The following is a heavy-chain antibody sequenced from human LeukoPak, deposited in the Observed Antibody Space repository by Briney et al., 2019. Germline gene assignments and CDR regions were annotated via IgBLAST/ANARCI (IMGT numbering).Heavy chain of an antibody. V-gene: IGHV4-30-2*01. CDR1: GGSISSGGYY. J-gene: IGHJ3*02. CDR3: AREQPLYYDILTGYYKGAFDI. Sequence: SQTLSLTCTVSGGSISSGGYYWSWIRQPPGKGLEWIGYISQSGSTYYNPSLKSRVTISVDRSKNQFSLKLSSVTAADTAVYYCAREQPLYYDILTGYYKGAFDIWGQGTMVTVSS. D-gene: IGHD3-9*01. CDR2: ISQSGST.